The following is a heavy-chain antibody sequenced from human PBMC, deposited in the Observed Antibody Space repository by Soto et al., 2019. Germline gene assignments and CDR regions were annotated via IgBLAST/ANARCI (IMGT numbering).Heavy chain of an antibody. CDR1: GYTFTSYG. Sequence: ASVKVSCKASGYTFTSYGISWVRQAPGQGLEWMGWISAYNGNTNYAQKLQGRATMTTDTSTSTAYMELRSLRSDDTAVYYCARTGYYGSGSSRPIWFDPWGQGTLVTVYS. CDR2: ISAYNGNT. D-gene: IGHD3-10*01. CDR3: ARTGYYGSGSSRPIWFDP. V-gene: IGHV1-18*01. J-gene: IGHJ5*02.